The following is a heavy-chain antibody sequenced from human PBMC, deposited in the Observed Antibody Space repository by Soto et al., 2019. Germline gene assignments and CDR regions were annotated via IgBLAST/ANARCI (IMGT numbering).Heavy chain of an antibody. CDR1: GASISSGDFH. D-gene: IGHD3-10*01. CDR2: IDFSGRT. CDR3: TRDSPPPPYFAYYGMDV. V-gene: IGHV4-31*11. J-gene: IGHJ6*02. Sequence: QVQLQESGPGLVKPSETLSLTCAVSGASISSGDFHWTWIRQRPGEGLEWIGYIDFSGRTYYNPSRRSRLSISVDTSQNHFSLRLNSMTAADTAVYYCTRDSPPPPYFAYYGMDVWGQGTTVTVSS.